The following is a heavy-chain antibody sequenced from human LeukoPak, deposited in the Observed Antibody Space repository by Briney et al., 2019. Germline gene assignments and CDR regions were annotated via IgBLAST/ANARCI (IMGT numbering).Heavy chain of an antibody. CDR1: GGSISSSSYY. Sequence: SETLSLTCTVSGGSISSSSYYLVWIRQPPGKGLAGIGWVYLSWCAYYNPSLKSRVIVSSDTSKHQFSLKLSSVTAADTAVYYCARGLREIDDYDILTGYYTGPPPFDYWSQRTLFTVSS. V-gene: IGHV4-39*07. CDR2: VYLSWCA. D-gene: IGHD3-9*01. CDR3: ARGLREIDDYDILTGYYTGPPPFDY. J-gene: IGHJ4*01.